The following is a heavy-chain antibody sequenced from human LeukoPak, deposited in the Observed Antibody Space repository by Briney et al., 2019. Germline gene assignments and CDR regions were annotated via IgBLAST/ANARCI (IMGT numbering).Heavy chain of an antibody. CDR3: ARRQGCSSTSCPPDY. CDR1: GYSFTTYW. Sequence: GESLKISCKGSGYSFTTYWIGWVRQMPGKGLEWMGIIYPGDSDTRYSPSFQGQVTMSADKSINTAYLQWSGLKASDTAMYYCARRQGCSSTSCPPDYWGQGTLVTVSS. J-gene: IGHJ4*02. D-gene: IGHD2-2*01. V-gene: IGHV5-51*01. CDR2: IYPGDSDT.